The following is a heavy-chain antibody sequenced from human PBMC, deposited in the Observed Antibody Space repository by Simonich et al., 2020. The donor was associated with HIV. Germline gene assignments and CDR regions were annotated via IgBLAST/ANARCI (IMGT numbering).Heavy chain of an antibody. CDR3: ARDACRGGTCSFDY. D-gene: IGHD2-15*01. CDR2: SNPNSGGT. Sequence: QVQLVQSGAEVKKPGASVKVSCTTSGYTFTAYYMHWVRKAPGQGLEWMGRSNPNSGGTYYVQNVQGRVTMTRDTSISTAYMELSRLRSDDTAVYYCARDACRGGTCSFDYWGQGTLVTVSS. J-gene: IGHJ4*02. V-gene: IGHV1-2*02. CDR1: GYTFTAYY.